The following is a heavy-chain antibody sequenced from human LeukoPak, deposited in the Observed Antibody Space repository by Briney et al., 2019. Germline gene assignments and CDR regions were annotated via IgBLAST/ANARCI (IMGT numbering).Heavy chain of an antibody. CDR3: AKDISPYYDSSGYYFDY. Sequence: PGGSLRLSCAASGFTFSTYWMHWVRQAPGKGLVWVSRINSDESSTSYADSVKGRFTISRDNAKNSLYLQMNSLRAEDTALYYCAKDISPYYDSSGYYFDYWGQGTLVTVSS. D-gene: IGHD3-22*01. J-gene: IGHJ4*02. CDR2: INSDESST. V-gene: IGHV3-74*01. CDR1: GFTFSTYW.